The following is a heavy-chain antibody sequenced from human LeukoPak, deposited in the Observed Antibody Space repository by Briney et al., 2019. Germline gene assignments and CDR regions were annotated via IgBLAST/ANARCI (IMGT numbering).Heavy chain of an antibody. CDR1: NDSISYYY. V-gene: IGHV4-59*01. CDR3: AREEQLVETHRTEPIEYWYFDL. D-gene: IGHD6-6*01. Sequence: SGTLSLTCTISNDSISYYYWNWIRQPPGKGLEWIGYIHYSGSNNYNPSLKSRVTISVDTSKNQFSLKLTSVTAADTAVYYCAREEQLVETHRTEPIEYWYFDLWGRGTLVTVSS. J-gene: IGHJ2*01. CDR2: IHYSGSN.